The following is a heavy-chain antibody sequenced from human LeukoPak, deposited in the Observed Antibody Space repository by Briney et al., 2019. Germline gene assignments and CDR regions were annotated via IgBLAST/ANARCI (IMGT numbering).Heavy chain of an antibody. D-gene: IGHD5-24*01. Sequence: ASVKVSCKASGGTFSSYAISWVRQAPGQGLEWMGRIIPILGIANYAQKFQGRVTITADKSTSTAYMELSSLRSEDTAVYYCASPKGAGDGYNYLDYWGQGTLVTVSS. CDR2: IIPILGIA. CDR3: ASPKGAGDGYNYLDY. V-gene: IGHV1-69*04. CDR1: GGTFSSYA. J-gene: IGHJ4*02.